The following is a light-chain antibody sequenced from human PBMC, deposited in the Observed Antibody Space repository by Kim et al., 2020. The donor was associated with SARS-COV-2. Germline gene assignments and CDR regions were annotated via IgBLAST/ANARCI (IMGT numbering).Light chain of an antibody. V-gene: IGLV3-1*01. Sequence: SYELTQPPSVSVSPGQTASITCSGDKLGDKYACXYQQKPGQSPVLVIYQDSKRPSGIPERFYGSNSGNTATLTISGTQAMDEADYYCQAWDSSVVFGGWT. CDR3: QAWDSSVV. J-gene: IGLJ2*01. CDR2: QDS. CDR1: KLGDKY.